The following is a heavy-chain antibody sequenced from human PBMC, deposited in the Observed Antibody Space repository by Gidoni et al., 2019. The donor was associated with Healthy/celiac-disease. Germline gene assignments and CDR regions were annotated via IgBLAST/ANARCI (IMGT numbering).Heavy chain of an antibody. Sequence: QVQLVESGGGLVKPGGSLRLPCAASGFTFSDHYMTWIRQAPGRGLEWVSYIGSSGTTMYYANSVKGRFTISRDNAKNSLYLEMNSLRAEDTAVYYCARFYYDNSGYYQAFDIWGQGTTVTVSS. J-gene: IGHJ3*02. CDR1: GFTFSDHY. CDR2: IGSSGTTM. CDR3: ARFYYDNSGYYQAFDI. V-gene: IGHV3-11*01. D-gene: IGHD3-22*01.